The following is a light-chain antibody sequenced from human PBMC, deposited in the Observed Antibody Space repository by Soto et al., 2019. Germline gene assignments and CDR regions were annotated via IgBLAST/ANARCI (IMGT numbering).Light chain of an antibody. V-gene: IGLV1-40*01. CDR3: QSYDRSLSGGV. J-gene: IGLJ3*02. CDR1: SSNIGAGYD. Sequence: QPVLTQPPSVSGAPGQRVTISCTGSSSNIGAGYDVQWYQQVPGTAPKLLISNSINRPSGVPDRFSGSRSDTSASLAITGIQADDEADYYCQSYDRSLSGGVFGGGTKVTVL. CDR2: NSI.